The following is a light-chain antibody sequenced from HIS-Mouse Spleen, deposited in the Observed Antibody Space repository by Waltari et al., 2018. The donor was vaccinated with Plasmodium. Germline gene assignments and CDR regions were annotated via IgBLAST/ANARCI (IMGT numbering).Light chain of an antibody. J-gene: IGLJ3*02. V-gene: IGLV9-49*01. CDR2: VGTGGMVG. CDR3: GADHGSGSNFVWV. Sequence: QPVLTQPPSASASLGASVTLTCTLSSGYSNYTVDWYQQRPGKGPRFVMRVGTGGMVGSKWDCIPDPFSVCGSGLNRYLTIKNIQEEDESDYHCGADHGSGSNFVWVFGGGTKLTVL. CDR1: SGYSNYT.